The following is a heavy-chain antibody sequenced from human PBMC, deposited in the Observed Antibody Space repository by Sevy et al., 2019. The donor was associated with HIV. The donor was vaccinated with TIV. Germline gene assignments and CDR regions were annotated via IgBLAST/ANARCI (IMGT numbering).Heavy chain of an antibody. Sequence: GGSLRLSCVVSGISFTTSGMHWVRQAPGKGLEWVAVISYHGRDKFYAESVKGRSTISRDNSKNMLYLQINSLRAEDTAVYYCAKDFTGYNGMDVLGQGTMVTVSS. D-gene: IGHD3-9*01. CDR3: AKDFTGYNGMDV. J-gene: IGHJ6*02. CDR1: GISFTTSG. V-gene: IGHV3-30*18. CDR2: ISYHGRDK.